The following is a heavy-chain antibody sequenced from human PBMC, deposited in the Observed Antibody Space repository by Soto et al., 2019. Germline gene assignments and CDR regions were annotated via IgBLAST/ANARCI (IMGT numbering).Heavy chain of an antibody. V-gene: IGHV1-18*01. Sequence: ASVKVSCKASGYTFTSSGISWVRQAPGQGLEWIGWISTDNGNTNYAQHLQGRVSLTTNGSISTTFMELTNLRSDDTAVYYCATTVIIPDLVDSWGQGTQVTVSS. J-gene: IGHJ4*02. D-gene: IGHD4-17*01. CDR3: ATTVIIPDLVDS. CDR1: GYTFTSSG. CDR2: ISTDNGNT.